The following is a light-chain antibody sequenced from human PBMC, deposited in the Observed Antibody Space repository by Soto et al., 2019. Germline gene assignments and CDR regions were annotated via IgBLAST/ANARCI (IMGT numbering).Light chain of an antibody. CDR3: QQHREYDAWT. CDR1: QSVSIW. Sequence: DIQMTQSPSTLSASVGDRVTITCRASQSVSIWLAWYQQKPGKAPDLLIYKASRLQSGVPSRFSGSGSGTEFTLTIDSLQPEDFATYFFQQHREYDAWTFGQGTKVESK. CDR2: KAS. V-gene: IGKV1-5*03. J-gene: IGKJ1*01.